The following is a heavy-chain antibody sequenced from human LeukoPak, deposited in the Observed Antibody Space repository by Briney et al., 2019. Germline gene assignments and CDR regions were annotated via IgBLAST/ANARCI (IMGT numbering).Heavy chain of an antibody. CDR2: ISGDGGRT. J-gene: IGHJ4*02. Sequence: GGSLRLSCVVSGFTFDDYAMHWVRQGPGKGLEWVSLISGDGGRTYYADSVKGRFTISRDNSKNSLYLEMNSLRTEDTALYYCAKDILSGFYETFDYWGQGTLVTVSP. V-gene: IGHV3-43*02. CDR1: GFTFDDYA. D-gene: IGHD6-19*01. CDR3: AKDILSGFYETFDY.